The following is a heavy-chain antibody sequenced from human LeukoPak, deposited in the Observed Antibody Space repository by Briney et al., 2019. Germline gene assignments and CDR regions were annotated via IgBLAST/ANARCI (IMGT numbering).Heavy chain of an antibody. Sequence: GGSLRLSCAASGFTFSSYAMSWVRQAPGKGLEWVSAISGSGGSTYYADSVKGRFTISRDNSKNTLYLQMNSLRAEDTAVYYCATDDHAMILVYYFDYWGQGTLVTVSS. D-gene: IGHD3-22*01. CDR1: GFTFSSYA. CDR2: ISGSGGST. CDR3: ATDDHAMILVYYFDY. J-gene: IGHJ4*02. V-gene: IGHV3-23*01.